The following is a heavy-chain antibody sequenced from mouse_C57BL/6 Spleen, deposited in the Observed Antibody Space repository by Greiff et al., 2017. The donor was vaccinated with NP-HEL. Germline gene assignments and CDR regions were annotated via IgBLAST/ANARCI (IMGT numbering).Heavy chain of an antibody. CDR1: GFTFSSYG. Sequence: EVMLVESGGDLVKPGGSLKLSCAASGFTFSSYGMSWVRQTPDKRLEWVATISSGGSYTYYPDSVKGRFTVARDNAKNTLYLQMSSRKSEDTAMYYCARLNYDYDEGELDDWGQGTTLTVSS. J-gene: IGHJ2*01. CDR3: ARLNYDYDEGELDD. D-gene: IGHD2-4*01. CDR2: ISSGGSYT. V-gene: IGHV5-6*02.